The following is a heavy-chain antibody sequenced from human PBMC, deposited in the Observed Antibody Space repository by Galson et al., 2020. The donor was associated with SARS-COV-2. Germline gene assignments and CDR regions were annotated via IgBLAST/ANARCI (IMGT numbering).Heavy chain of an antibody. CDR3: ARGDMGNDYFDY. CDR1: GFTFSSHW. D-gene: IGHD7-27*01. V-gene: IGHV3-74*01. J-gene: IGHJ4*02. Sequence: ALHGESLKTSCAVSGFTFSSHWMHWVRQAPGQGLVWVSRIYSEGSSPSYADSVKGRFTISGDNAKNTLYLQMNRLRAEDTAVYYCARGDMGNDYFDYWGEGTLVTVSS. CDR2: IYSEGSSP.